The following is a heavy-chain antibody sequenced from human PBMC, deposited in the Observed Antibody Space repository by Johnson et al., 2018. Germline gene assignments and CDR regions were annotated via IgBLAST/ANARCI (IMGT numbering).Heavy chain of an antibody. CDR2: FYYGRST. V-gene: IGHV4-59*01. Sequence: VRLVETGPGLVKHSETLALTCTVSGGSISGYYWSWVRQSPGTGLEWIGYFYYGRSTNYNPTLTRRVTIPVDTSRNQSSLRLSSVTAADTAVYYCARDGRTGDRETIYHYYMNVWGKGTTVTVS. J-gene: IGHJ6*03. CDR3: ARDGRTGDRETIYHYYMNV. D-gene: IGHD7-27*01. CDR1: GGSISGYY.